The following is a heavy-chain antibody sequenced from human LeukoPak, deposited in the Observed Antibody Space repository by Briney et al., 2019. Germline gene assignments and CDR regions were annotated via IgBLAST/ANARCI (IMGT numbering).Heavy chain of an antibody. CDR3: AREAAAGL. CDR1: GFTFSSYS. Sequence: PGGSLRLSCAASGFTFSSYSMNWVRQAPGKGLEWVSYISSSRSTIYYADSVKGRFTISRDNAKNSLYLQMNSLRAEDTAVYYCAREAAAGLWGQGTLVTVSS. J-gene: IGHJ4*02. D-gene: IGHD6-13*01. CDR2: ISSSRSTI. V-gene: IGHV3-48*04.